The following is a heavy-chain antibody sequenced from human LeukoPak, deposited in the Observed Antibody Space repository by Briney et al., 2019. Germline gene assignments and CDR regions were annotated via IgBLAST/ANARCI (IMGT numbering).Heavy chain of an antibody. D-gene: IGHD6-13*01. Sequence: SETLSLTCTVSGVSISTRTYYWVWIRQPPGKGLEWIGSIYYTGNTNYNPSLKSRVTISVDTSKNQFSLKVTSVTAADTAVYYCARQGDTSSWYNWFDPWGQGTLVTVST. J-gene: IGHJ5*02. V-gene: IGHV4-39*01. CDR3: ARQGDTSSWYNWFDP. CDR2: IYYTGNT. CDR1: GVSISTRTYY.